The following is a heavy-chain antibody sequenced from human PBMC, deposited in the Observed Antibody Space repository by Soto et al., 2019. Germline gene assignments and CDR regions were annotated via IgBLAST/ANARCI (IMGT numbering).Heavy chain of an antibody. V-gene: IGHV3-23*01. D-gene: IGHD6-19*01. CDR3: VKGKSGWYVTWASYYYMDV. CDR1: GFTFSKSA. Sequence: EMQLLESGGGLVRPGGSLRLSCAASGFTFSKSAMGWVRQAPGKGLEWVSTISIGGESTYYADSVKGWFTISRDSSKDTLYLEMSSLRAEDTAVSYCVKGKSGWYVTWASYYYMDVWGKGTAVTVSS. CDR2: ISIGGEST. J-gene: IGHJ6*03.